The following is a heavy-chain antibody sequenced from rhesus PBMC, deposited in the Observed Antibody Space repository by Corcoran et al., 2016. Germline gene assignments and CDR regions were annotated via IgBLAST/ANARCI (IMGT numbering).Heavy chain of an antibody. CDR2: IGGSSGST. CDR1: GYSISSGYG. D-gene: IGHD4-23*01. J-gene: IGHJ6*01. Sequence: QVQLQESGPGLVKPSETLSLTCAVSGYSISSGYGWRWIRQPPGKGLGWIGYIGGSSGSTTYNPSLKIRVTISKDTSKNQFSLKLSSVTAADTAVYYCARDSNLYGLDSWGQGVVVTVSS. CDR3: ARDSNLYGLDS. V-gene: IGHV4-127*01.